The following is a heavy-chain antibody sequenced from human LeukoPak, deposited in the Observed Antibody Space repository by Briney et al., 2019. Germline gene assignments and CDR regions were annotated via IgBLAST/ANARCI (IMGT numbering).Heavy chain of an antibody. D-gene: IGHD3-22*01. Sequence: PGGSLRLSCAASGFTFSSYAMSWVRQAPGKGLEWVSAFSGSGGSTYYADSVKGRFTISRDNSKNTLYLQMNSLRVEDTAVYYCAKGQGYDSSGYYGFGFDYWGQGTLVTVSS. CDR1: GFTFSSYA. CDR3: AKGQGYDSSGYYGFGFDY. V-gene: IGHV3-23*01. CDR2: FSGSGGST. J-gene: IGHJ4*02.